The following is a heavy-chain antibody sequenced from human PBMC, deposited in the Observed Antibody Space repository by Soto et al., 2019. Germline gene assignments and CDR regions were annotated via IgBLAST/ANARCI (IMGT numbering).Heavy chain of an antibody. V-gene: IGHV3-64*01. CDR2: ISSNGGST. Sequence: EGQLVESGGGLVQPGGSLRLSCAASGFTFSSYAMHWVRQAPGKGLEYVSAISSNGGSTYYANSVKGRFTISRDNSKNTLYLQMGSLRAEDMAVYYCARGSSGWYAGDYFDYWGQGTLVTVSS. J-gene: IGHJ4*02. CDR3: ARGSSGWYAGDYFDY. CDR1: GFTFSSYA. D-gene: IGHD6-19*01.